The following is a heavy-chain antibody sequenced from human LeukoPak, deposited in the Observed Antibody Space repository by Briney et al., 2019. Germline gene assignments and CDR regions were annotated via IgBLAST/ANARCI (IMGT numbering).Heavy chain of an antibody. J-gene: IGHJ4*02. CDR2: ISGSGGST. V-gene: IGHV3-23*01. CDR1: GFTFSSYA. CDR3: ARDTRNRYYFDY. Sequence: GGSLRLSCAASGFTFSSYAMSWVRQAPGKGLEWVSAISGSGGSTYYADSVKGRFTISRDNSKNTLYLQMNSLRAEDTAVYYCARDTRNRYYFDYWGQGTLVTVSS.